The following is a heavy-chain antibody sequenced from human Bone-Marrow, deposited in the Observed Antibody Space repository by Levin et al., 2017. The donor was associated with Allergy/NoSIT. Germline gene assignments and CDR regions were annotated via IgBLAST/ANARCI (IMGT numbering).Heavy chain of an antibody. Sequence: EASVKVSCKASGYTLTGYYIHWVRQAPGQGLEWMGWVNPISGDTNYAQRFQGRVTLTRDTSISTAYMELSRLRSDDTAVYFCARGVRYRGYDPHYYFGMDVWGQGTTVTVSS. CDR1: GYTLTGYY. D-gene: IGHD5-12*01. CDR2: VNPISGDT. CDR3: ARGVRYRGYDPHYYFGMDV. V-gene: IGHV1-2*02. J-gene: IGHJ6*02.